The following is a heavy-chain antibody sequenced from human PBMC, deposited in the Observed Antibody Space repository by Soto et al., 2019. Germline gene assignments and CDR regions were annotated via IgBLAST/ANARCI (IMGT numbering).Heavy chain of an antibody. CDR2: ISGSGDST. CDR3: AKGVPGIAVAGKEYFPH. Sequence: GGSLTLSCAASGFAFNSYAMSWVRQSPGKGLEWVSGISGSGDSTYYADSVKGRFTISRDNSKNTLYLQMNSLRAEDTAVYYCAKGVPGIAVAGKEYFPHWG. D-gene: IGHD6-13*01. CDR1: GFAFNSYA. V-gene: IGHV3-23*01. J-gene: IGHJ1*01.